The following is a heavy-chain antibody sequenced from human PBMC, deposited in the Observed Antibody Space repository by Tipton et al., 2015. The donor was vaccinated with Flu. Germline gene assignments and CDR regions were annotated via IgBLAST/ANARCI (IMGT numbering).Heavy chain of an antibody. CDR3: ARDYYDSSGYYYQD. V-gene: IGHV4-4*07. J-gene: IGHJ4*02. Sequence: TLSLTCSVSGGSISSYYWSWIRQPAGKGLEWIGRILTGGSTNYNPSLKSRVTISVDTSKNQFSLKLSSVTAADTAVYYCARDYYDSSGYYYQDWGQGTLVTVSS. D-gene: IGHD3-22*01. CDR1: GGSISSYY. CDR2: ILTGGST.